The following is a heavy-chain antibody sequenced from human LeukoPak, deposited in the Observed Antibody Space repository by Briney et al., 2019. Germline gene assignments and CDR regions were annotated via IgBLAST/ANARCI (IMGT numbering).Heavy chain of an antibody. V-gene: IGHV3-30*04. CDR1: GVTFSSYA. CDR2: ISYDESNK. CDR3: ARGSPPDY. Sequence: PGGSLRLSCAASGVTFSSYAICWVRQAPGKGLEWVAVISYDESNKYYADSVKGRFTISRDNSKNTLYLQMNSLRAEDTAVYYCARGSPPDYWGQGALVTVSS. J-gene: IGHJ4*02.